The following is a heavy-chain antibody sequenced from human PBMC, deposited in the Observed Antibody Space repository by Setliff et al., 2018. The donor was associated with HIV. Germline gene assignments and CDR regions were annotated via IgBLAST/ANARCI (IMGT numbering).Heavy chain of an antibody. V-gene: IGHV1-69*13. CDR3: ARTRTMVRGVPYYFDS. D-gene: IGHD3-10*01. CDR1: GDTFSNYA. Sequence: ASVKVSCKASGDTFSNYAISWVRQAPGQGLEWMGGTTPLLGTTNYAQKFQGRVTITRDESTNTAYMELGSLTFEDAAIYYCARTRTMVRGVPYYFDSWGQGTLVTVSS. J-gene: IGHJ4*02. CDR2: TTPLLGTT.